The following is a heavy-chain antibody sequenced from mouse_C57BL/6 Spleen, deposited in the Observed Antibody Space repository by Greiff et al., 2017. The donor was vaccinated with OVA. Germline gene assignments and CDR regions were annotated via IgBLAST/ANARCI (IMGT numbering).Heavy chain of an antibody. V-gene: IGHV1-15*01. Sequence: VQLQQSGAELVRPGASVTLSCKASGYTFTDYEMHWVKQTPVHGLEWIGAIDPGTGGTAYNQKFKGKAILTADTSSRTAYMELRSLTSEYSAVYYCARRGYEGDLDYWGQGTTLTVSS. CDR3: ARRGYEGDLDY. D-gene: IGHD2-14*01. J-gene: IGHJ2*01. CDR2: IDPGTGGT. CDR1: GYTFTDYE.